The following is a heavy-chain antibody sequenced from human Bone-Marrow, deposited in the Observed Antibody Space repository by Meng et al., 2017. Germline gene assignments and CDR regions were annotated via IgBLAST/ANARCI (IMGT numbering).Heavy chain of an antibody. V-gene: IGHV3-48*03. CDR3: ARDAYYYDGSGYWGAPDAFDV. Sequence: GESLKISCAASGFTFSSYEMNWVRQAPGKGLEWVSYISSSGSTIHHADSVKGRFTISRDNAKNSLYLQMNSLRAEDTAVYYCARDAYYYDGSGYWGAPDAFDVWGQGTMVTVSS. CDR1: GFTFSSYE. J-gene: IGHJ3*01. D-gene: IGHD3-22*01. CDR2: ISSSGSTI.